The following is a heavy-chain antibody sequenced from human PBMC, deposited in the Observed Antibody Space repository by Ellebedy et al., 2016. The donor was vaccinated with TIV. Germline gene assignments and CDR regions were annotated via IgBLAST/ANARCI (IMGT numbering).Heavy chain of an antibody. V-gene: IGHV3-33*01. J-gene: IGHJ4*02. CDR3: ARTEWELLLVY. CDR1: GFTFSSYG. D-gene: IGHD1-26*01. Sequence: GESLKISCAASGFTFSSYGMHWVRQAPGKGLEWVAVIWYDGSNKYYADSVKGRFTISRDNSKNTLYLQMNSLRAEDTAVYYCARTEWELLLVYWGQGTLVTVSS. CDR2: IWYDGSNK.